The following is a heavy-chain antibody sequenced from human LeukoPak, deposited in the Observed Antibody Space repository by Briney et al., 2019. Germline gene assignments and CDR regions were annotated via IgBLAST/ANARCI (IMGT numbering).Heavy chain of an antibody. V-gene: IGHV4-59*11. CDR2: IYYSGST. CDR1: GGPISSHY. J-gene: IGHJ5*02. Sequence: SETLSLTCTVSGGPISSHYWSWIRQPPGKGLEWIGYIYYSGSTNYNPSLKSRVTISVDTSKNQFSLKLSSVTAADTAVYYCARYSSSWPNWFDPWGQVTLVTVSS. D-gene: IGHD6-13*01. CDR3: ARYSSSWPNWFDP.